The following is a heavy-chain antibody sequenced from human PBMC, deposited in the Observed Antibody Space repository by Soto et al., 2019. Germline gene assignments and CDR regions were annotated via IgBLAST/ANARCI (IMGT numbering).Heavy chain of an antibody. J-gene: IGHJ6*02. CDR1: GYSFTSYW. D-gene: IGHD3-3*01. V-gene: IGHV5-10-1*01. Sequence: GESLKISCKGSGYSFTSYWISWVRQMPGKGLEWMGRIDPSDSYTNYSPSFQGHVTISADKSISTAYLQWSSLRAEDTAVYYCAKGVRFLEWPFPDYYYYGMDVWGQGTTVTVSS. CDR3: AKGVRFLEWPFPDYYYYGMDV. CDR2: IDPSDSYT.